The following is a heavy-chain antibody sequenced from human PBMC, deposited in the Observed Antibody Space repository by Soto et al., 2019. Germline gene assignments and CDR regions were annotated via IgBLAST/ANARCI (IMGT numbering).Heavy chain of an antibody. Sequence: PGESLKISCKGSGYSFTSYWISWVRQMPGKGLEWMGRIDPSDSYTNHSPSFQGHVTISADKSISTAYLQWSSLKASDTAMYYCAGLNRDGYNYDYYYGMEVWGQGTTVTVSS. CDR2: IDPSDSYT. D-gene: IGHD5-12*01. J-gene: IGHJ6*02. CDR1: GYSFTSYW. CDR3: AGLNRDGYNYDYYYGMEV. V-gene: IGHV5-10-1*01.